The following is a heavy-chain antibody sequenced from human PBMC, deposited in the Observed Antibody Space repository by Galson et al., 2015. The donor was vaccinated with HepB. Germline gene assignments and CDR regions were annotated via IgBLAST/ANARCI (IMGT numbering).Heavy chain of an antibody. V-gene: IGHV1-69*04. D-gene: IGHD6-19*01. Sequence: SVKVSCKASGGTFSSYAISWVRQAPGQGLEWMGRIIPILGIANYAQKFQGRVTITADKSTSTAYMERSSLRSEDTAVYYCARVAVAGTFDYWGQGTLVTVSS. J-gene: IGHJ4*02. CDR3: ARVAVAGTFDY. CDR1: GGTFSSYA. CDR2: IIPILGIA.